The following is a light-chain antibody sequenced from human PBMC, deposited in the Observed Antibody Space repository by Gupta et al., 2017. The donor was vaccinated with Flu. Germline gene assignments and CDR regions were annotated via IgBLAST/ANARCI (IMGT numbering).Light chain of an antibody. CDR3: SSHAGRVTWV. J-gene: IGLJ1*01. Sequence: QSAPTQPRSVSGSPGQSVTISCTGSSNDVGGSNRVSWYQQRPGKAPKLIRYAVTERPSGVPDRFSGSKSGNTASLTISGLQADDEADYYCSSHAGRVTWVFGTGTTVTVL. V-gene: IGLV2-11*01. CDR1: SNDVGGSNR. CDR2: AVT.